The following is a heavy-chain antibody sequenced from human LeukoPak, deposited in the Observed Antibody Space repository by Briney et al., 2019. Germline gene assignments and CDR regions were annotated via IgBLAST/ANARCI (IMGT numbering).Heavy chain of an antibody. D-gene: IGHD6-13*01. CDR3: AREWFSSSWSLFDY. V-gene: IGHV3-7*01. Sequence: SXXWXXWVRQAPGKGLEWVANIKEDGNEKHYVDSVKGRFTISRDNAKNSLYLQLSSLRAEDTAVYFCAREWFSSSWSLFDYWGQGTLXT. J-gene: IGHJ4*02. CDR1: SXXW. CDR2: IKEDGNEK.